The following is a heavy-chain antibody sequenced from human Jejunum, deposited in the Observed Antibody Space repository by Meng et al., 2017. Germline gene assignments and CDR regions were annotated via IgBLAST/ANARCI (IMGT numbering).Heavy chain of an antibody. V-gene: IGHV4-34*01. J-gene: IGHJ4*02. CDR1: GAPLSGYY. D-gene: IGHD3-10*01. CDR3: ARDLGYTGSYEFDY. CDR2: INHSGSN. Sequence: HLQPWHARLLQPSETLSVTCALYGAPLSGYYWSCIRQPPGKGLELICEINHSGSNTYTPSLTSRVTISVDTHKNQLSLKLSSVTAADTAVYYCARDLGYTGSYEFDYWGQGTLVTVSS.